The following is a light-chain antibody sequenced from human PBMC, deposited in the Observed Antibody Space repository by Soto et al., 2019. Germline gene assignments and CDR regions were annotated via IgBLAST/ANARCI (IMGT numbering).Light chain of an antibody. V-gene: IGKV1-17*01. J-gene: IGKJ4*01. CDR1: QSIRND. CDR3: QHHNSYLALT. Sequence: DIQMTQSPSSLSASVGDRVTITCRASQSIRNDLGWYQQKPGKAPKRLIYAASTLQTGVPSRCSSTGSGTEFILTISSLQPEDYATNYCQHHNSYLALTFGGGTKVEIK. CDR2: AAS.